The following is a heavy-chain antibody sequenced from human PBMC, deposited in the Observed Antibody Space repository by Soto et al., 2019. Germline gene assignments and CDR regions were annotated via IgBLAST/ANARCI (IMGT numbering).Heavy chain of an antibody. CDR2: INPSGNRT. D-gene: IGHD3-10*01. CDR3: ARVEEYYGSAKTYGFFDP. CDR1: GYTLTNSY. Sequence: ASVKVSCKASGYTLTNSYMHWVRQAPGQGLEWMGRINPSGNRTSYAQKFQGRVTMTRDTSTNTVYMELSGLIFEDTAMYYCARVEEYYGSAKTYGFFDPWGQGTLVTVSS. V-gene: IGHV1-46*01. J-gene: IGHJ5*02.